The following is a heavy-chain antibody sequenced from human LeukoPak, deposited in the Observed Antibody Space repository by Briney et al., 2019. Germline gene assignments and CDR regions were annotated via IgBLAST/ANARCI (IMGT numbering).Heavy chain of an antibody. CDR3: ARLIYRQSDRFDY. D-gene: IGHD3-16*01. CDR1: GGSISSGSYY. V-gene: IGHV4-61*02. Sequence: PSETLSLTCTVSGGSISSGSYYWSWIRQPAGKGLEWIGRIYTSGSTNYNPSLKSRVTISVDTSKNQFSLKLSSVTAADTAVYYCARLIYRQSDRFDYWGQGTLVTVSS. CDR2: IYTSGST. J-gene: IGHJ4*02.